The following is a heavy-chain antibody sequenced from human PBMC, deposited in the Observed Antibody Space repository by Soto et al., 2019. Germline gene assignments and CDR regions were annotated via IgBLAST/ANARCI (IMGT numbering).Heavy chain of an antibody. CDR3: ATRGRVSEFDY. D-gene: IGHD2-15*01. V-gene: IGHV5-51*01. CDR1: GYIFTNYW. CDR2: IYPGDSDA. Sequence: PGESLKISCKGSGYIFTNYWIGWVRQMPGKGLEWMGTIYPGDSDAKYSASFQGQVTMSADKSITTACLQWSRPQASEDAMHYCATRGRVSEFDYWGQGTLVTVSS. J-gene: IGHJ4*02.